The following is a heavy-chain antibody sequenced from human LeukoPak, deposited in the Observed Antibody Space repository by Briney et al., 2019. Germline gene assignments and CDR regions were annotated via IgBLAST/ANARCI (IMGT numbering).Heavy chain of an antibody. CDR3: ARHTGTVEVVVKGTTTFRRTHWFDP. Sequence: SETLSLTCAVYGGSFSGYYWSWIRQPPGKGLEWIGEINHSGNTNYNPSLKGRVSISLDTSKNQFSLRLSSVTAADTAVYYCARHTGTVEVVVKGTTTFRRTHWFDPWGQGTVVTVSS. CDR1: GGSFSGYY. J-gene: IGHJ5*02. D-gene: IGHD3-22*01. CDR2: INHSGNT. V-gene: IGHV4-34*01.